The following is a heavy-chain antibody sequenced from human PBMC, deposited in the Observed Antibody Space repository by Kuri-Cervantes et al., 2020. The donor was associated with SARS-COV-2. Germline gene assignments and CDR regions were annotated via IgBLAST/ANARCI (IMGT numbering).Heavy chain of an antibody. CDR2: IIPILGIA. D-gene: IGHD5-12*01. V-gene: IGHV1-69*02. J-gene: IGHJ4*02. Sequence: SVKVSCKASGGTFSSYTISWVRQAPGQGLEWMGRIIPILGIANYAQKFQGRVTITADKSTSTAYMELSSLRSEDTAVYYCARASSGYDLDIDYWGQGTLVTRLL. CDR3: ARASSGYDLDIDY. CDR1: GGTFSSYT.